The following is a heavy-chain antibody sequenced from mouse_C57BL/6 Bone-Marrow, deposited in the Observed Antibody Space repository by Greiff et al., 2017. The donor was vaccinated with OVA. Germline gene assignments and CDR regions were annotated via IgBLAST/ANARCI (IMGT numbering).Heavy chain of an antibody. CDR1: GFTFSDYY. V-gene: IGHV5-16*01. CDR2: INYDGSST. Sequence: EVKLVESEGGLVQPGSSMKLSCTASGFTFSDYYMAWVRQVPEKGLEWVANINYDGSSTYYLDSLKSRFIISRDNAKNILYLQMSSLKSEDTATYYCARVYDYDEGLHWYFDVWGTGTTVTVSS. J-gene: IGHJ1*03. CDR3: ARVYDYDEGLHWYFDV. D-gene: IGHD2-4*01.